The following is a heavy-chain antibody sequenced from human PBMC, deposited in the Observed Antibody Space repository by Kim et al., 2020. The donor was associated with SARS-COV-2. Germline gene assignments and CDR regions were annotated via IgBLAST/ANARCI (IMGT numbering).Heavy chain of an antibody. D-gene: IGHD2-8*01. CDR1: GYTFTGYY. J-gene: IGHJ6*02. Sequence: ASVKVSCKASGYTFTGYYMHWVRQAPGQGLEWMGRINPNSGGTNYAQKFQGRVTMTRDTSISTAYMELSRLRSDDTAVYYCARNVLGYCTNGVCSPGGGYYYYGMDVWGQGTTVTVSS. CDR3: ARNVLGYCTNGVCSPGGGYYYYGMDV. V-gene: IGHV1-2*06. CDR2: INPNSGGT.